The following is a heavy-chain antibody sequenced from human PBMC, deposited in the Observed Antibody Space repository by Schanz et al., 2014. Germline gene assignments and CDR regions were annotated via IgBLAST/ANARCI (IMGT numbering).Heavy chain of an antibody. CDR2: IWYDGSNK. Sequence: QVQLVESGGGVVQPGRSLRLSCAASGFTFSKYGMHWVRQAPGKGLEWVAVIWYDGSNKDYADSVKGRFSISRDNARNTLHLQMDSLRDEDTAVYYCAGGPRGGYIEYWGQGTLVIVSS. D-gene: IGHD3-16*01. J-gene: IGHJ4*02. CDR1: GFTFSKYG. CDR3: AGGPRGGYIEY. V-gene: IGHV3-33*03.